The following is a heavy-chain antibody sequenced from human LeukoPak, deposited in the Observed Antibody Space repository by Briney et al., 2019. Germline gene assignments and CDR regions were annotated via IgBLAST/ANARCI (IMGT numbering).Heavy chain of an antibody. CDR2: IIPIFGTA. Sequence: SVKVSCKASGYTFTNYTLNWVRQAPGQGLEWMGGIIPIFGTANYAQKFQGRVTITADESTSTAYMELSSLRSEDTAVYYCARDGCSGGSCYSNWFDPWGQGTLVTVSS. J-gene: IGHJ5*02. D-gene: IGHD2-15*01. CDR1: GYTFTNYT. CDR3: ARDGCSGGSCYSNWFDP. V-gene: IGHV1-69*13.